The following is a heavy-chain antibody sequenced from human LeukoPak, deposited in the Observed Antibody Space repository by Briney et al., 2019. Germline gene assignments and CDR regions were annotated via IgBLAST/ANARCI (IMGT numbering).Heavy chain of an antibody. CDR1: GGSISSGGYY. D-gene: IGHD3-10*01. V-gene: IGHV4-31*03. Sequence: PSQTLSLTCTVSGGSISSGGYYWSWIRQHPGKGLEWIGYIYYSGSTYYNPSLKSRVTISVDTSKNQFSLKLSSVTAADTAVYYCAREYYYGSGSYSAFDIWGQGTMVTVSS. CDR3: AREYYYGSGSYSAFDI. CDR2: IYYSGST. J-gene: IGHJ3*02.